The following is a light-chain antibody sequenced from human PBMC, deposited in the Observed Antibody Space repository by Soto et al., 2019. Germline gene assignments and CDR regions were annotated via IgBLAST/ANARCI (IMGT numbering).Light chain of an antibody. CDR3: SSYTSSSTLV. J-gene: IGLJ2*01. V-gene: IGLV1-40*01. CDR1: SSNIGAGYD. CDR2: DST. Sequence: QSALTQPPSVSGAPGQRVTISCTGSSSNIGAGYDVQWYQQLPGTAPKLLIFDSTKRPSGVPDRFSGSKSGNTASLTISGLQAEDEADYYCSSYTSSSTLVFGGGTKLTVL.